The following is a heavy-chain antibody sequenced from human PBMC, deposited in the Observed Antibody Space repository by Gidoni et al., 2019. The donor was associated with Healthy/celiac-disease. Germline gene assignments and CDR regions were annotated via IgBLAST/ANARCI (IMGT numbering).Heavy chain of an antibody. D-gene: IGHD2-2*01. J-gene: IGHJ5*02. Sequence: EVQLLESGGGLVQPGGSLRLSCAASGFTFSSYAMSWVRQAPGKGLEWVSAMSGSGGSTYYADSVKGRFTISRDNSKNTLYLQMNSLRAEDTAVYYCAKHSGRLKVVPAPTGRDGDWFDPWGQGTLVTVSS. CDR2: MSGSGGST. CDR1: GFTFSSYA. CDR3: AKHSGRLKVVPAPTGRDGDWFDP. V-gene: IGHV3-23*01.